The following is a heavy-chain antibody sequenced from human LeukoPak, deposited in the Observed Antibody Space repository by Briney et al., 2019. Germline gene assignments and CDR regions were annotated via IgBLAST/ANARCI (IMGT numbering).Heavy chain of an antibody. J-gene: IGHJ4*02. D-gene: IGHD6-19*01. CDR1: GLIVSSNY. Sequence: GGSLRLSCAASGLIVSSNYMSWVRQARGKGLEWVSIIYRDGNTNYADSVKGRFTISRDNSKNTLSLQMNSLRAEDTAVYYCACSGPYSNGGVMTDYWGQGTLVTVSS. CDR3: ACSGPYSNGGVMTDY. CDR2: IYRDGNT. V-gene: IGHV3-66*01.